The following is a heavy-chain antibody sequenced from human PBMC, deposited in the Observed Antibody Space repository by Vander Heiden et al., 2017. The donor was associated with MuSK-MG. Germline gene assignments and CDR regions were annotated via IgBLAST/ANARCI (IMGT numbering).Heavy chain of an antibody. CDR2: IIPILGIA. CDR1: GGTFSSYA. J-gene: IGHJ4*02. V-gene: IGHV1-69*04. Sequence: QVQLVQSGAAVKKPGSSVKVSCKASGGTFSSYAISWVRQAPGQGLEWMGRIIPILGIANCAQEYQGRVTITADKSTSTADMELSSLRSEETAVYYCASDRGGTYYYGSGSDYWGKGTLVTVSS. D-gene: IGHD3-10*01. CDR3: ASDRGGTYYYGSGSDY.